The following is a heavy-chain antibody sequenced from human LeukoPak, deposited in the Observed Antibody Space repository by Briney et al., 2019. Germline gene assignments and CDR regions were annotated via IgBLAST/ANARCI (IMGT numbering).Heavy chain of an antibody. Sequence: GGSLRLSCAASGFTFSSYWMTWVRQAPGKGLEWVANIKQDGGESYYVDSVKGRFTISRENAKNSLYLQMNNLRAEDTAVYYCARDYYENIAHSHMLPFWGQGTLVTVSS. CDR3: ARDYYENIAHSHMLPF. CDR2: IKQDGGES. J-gene: IGHJ4*02. V-gene: IGHV3-7*03. D-gene: IGHD1-26*01. CDR1: GFTFSSYW.